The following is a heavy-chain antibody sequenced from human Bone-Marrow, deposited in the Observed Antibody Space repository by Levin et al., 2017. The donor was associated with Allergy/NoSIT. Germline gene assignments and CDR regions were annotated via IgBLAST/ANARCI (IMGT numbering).Heavy chain of an antibody. CDR1: GGSLSSGDYY. J-gene: IGHJ3*01. CDR3: ARNCTSAGCSAGDDFDV. V-gene: IGHV4-30-4*08. CDR2: IYYTGSP. D-gene: IGHD2-8*01. Sequence: LRLSCTVSGGSLSSGDYYWSWIRQSPGKGLEWIGCIYYTGSPYYNPSLKGRLFISMDTSKSQFSLRVRSVTAADTAVYYCARNCTSAGCSAGDDFDVWGQGTMVTVSS.